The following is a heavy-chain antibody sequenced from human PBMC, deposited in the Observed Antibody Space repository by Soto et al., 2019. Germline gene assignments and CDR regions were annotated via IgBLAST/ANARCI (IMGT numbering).Heavy chain of an antibody. CDR1: GYTFTGYY. V-gene: IGHV1-2*04. J-gene: IGHJ3*02. D-gene: IGHD3-22*01. CDR3: ARSMYYYDSSGYYGDALDI. Sequence: ASVKVSCKASGYTFTGYYMHWVRQAPGQGLEWMGWINPNSGGTNYAQKFQGWVTMTRDTSISTAYMELSRLRSDDTAVYYCARSMYYYDSSGYYGDALDIWGQGTMVTVSS. CDR2: INPNSGGT.